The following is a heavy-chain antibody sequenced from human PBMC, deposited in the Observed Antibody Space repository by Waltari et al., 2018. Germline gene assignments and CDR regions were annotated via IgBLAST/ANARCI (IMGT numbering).Heavy chain of an antibody. CDR2: INGYNGNT. J-gene: IGHJ4*02. CDR3: ARVGSGYDFDY. D-gene: IGHD5-12*01. V-gene: IGHV1-18*04. CDR1: GYTFTSYG. Sequence: QVQLVQSGGEVKKPGASVKVSCKASGYTFTSYGISWVRQAPGQELEWMGWINGYNGNTNYAQNVQGRVTMTTDTSTSTASMELRGLRFDDTAVYYCARVGSGYDFDYWGQGTLVTVSS.